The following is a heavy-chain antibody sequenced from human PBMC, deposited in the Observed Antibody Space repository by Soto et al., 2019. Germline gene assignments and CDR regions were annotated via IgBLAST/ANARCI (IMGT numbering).Heavy chain of an antibody. CDR3: ARGDIGTTVTPV. J-gene: IGHJ4*02. CDR2: ISAYNGNT. V-gene: IGHV1-18*01. CDR1: GYTFTSYG. Sequence: QVQLVQSGAEVKKPGASVKVSCKASGYTFTSYGISWVRQAPGQGLEWMGWISAYNGNTNYAQKRQSRVIMTTDTFTSTAYMERRSLRSDDTAVYYWARGDIGTTVTPVWGQGTLVTVSS. D-gene: IGHD4-17*01.